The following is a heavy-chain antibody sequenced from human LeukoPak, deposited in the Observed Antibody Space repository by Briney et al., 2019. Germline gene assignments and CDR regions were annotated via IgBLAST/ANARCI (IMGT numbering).Heavy chain of an antibody. D-gene: IGHD1-26*01. J-gene: IGHJ3*02. V-gene: IGHV3-48*01. CDR3: AREVGTPQAFDI. CDR1: RSTFSNYG. Sequence: GGSLRLSCAASRSTFSNYGVKWVRQAPGKGLEWVSYINSRSSTIYYADSVRGRFTISRDNAKNSLYLQMNSLKAEDTAIYYCAREVGTPQAFDIWGQGTMVTVSS. CDR2: INSRSSTI.